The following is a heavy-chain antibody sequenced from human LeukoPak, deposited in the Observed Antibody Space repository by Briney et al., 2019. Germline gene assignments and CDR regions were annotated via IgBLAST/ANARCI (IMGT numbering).Heavy chain of an antibody. CDR1: GGSFSVYF. CDR2: IYHSGST. J-gene: IGHJ5*02. CDR3: GRVWRVGDYGGNWFDP. Sequence: SETLSLTCSVYGGSFSVYFWSCIRPPPGKGREWMGKIYHSGSTNYNPSLKSRVTISGDMPKNQFSLELSSVTPADTAVYLCGRVWRVGDYGGNWFDPWGQGNLVTVSS. D-gene: IGHD4-17*01. V-gene: IGHV4-34*01.